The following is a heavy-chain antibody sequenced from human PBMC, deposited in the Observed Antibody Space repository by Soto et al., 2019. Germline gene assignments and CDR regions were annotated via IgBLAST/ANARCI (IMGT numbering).Heavy chain of an antibody. CDR3: ARDVNDFWSGYLY. Sequence: QVQLVESGGGVVQPGKSLRLSCTTSGFTFSSYAMHWVRQAPGKGLEWVAVLWYDGSNIQYADSVKGRFTISRDSSKSTVYLQMDSLRAEDTAVYYCARDVNDFWSGYLYWGQGTLVTVSS. CDR2: LWYDGSNI. J-gene: IGHJ4*02. D-gene: IGHD3-3*01. V-gene: IGHV3-33*01. CDR1: GFTFSSYA.